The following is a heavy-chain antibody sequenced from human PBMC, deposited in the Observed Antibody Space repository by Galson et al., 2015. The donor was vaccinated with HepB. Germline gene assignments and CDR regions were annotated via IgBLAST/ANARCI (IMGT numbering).Heavy chain of an antibody. CDR1: GFTFSSYS. V-gene: IGHV3-21*01. D-gene: IGHD6-19*01. Sequence: SLRLSCAASGFTFSSYSMNWVRQAPGKGLEWVSSISSSSYIYYADSVKGRFTISRDNAKNSLYLQMNSLRAEDTAVYYCARVSENVPPWAGPLGYYAMDVWGQGTTVTVSS. CDR3: ARVSENVPPWAGPLGYYAMDV. J-gene: IGHJ6*02. CDR2: ISSSSYI.